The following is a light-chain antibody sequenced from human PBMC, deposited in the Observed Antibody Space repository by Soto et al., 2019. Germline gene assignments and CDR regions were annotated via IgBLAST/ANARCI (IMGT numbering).Light chain of an antibody. Sequence: IHMTQSPSSLSASVGYPATIASRASQNLRIYLTWYQQKPGTAPKLLIYAASNLHSGVPSRFSGSASGTHFSLTINNLQPEDFATYYCRQTYNPPLTFGQGTKVDIK. CDR2: AAS. CDR3: RQTYNPPLT. CDR1: QNLRIY. V-gene: IGKV1-39*01. J-gene: IGKJ1*01.